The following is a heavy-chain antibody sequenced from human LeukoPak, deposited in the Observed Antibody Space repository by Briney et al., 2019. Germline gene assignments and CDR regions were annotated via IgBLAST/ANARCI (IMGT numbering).Heavy chain of an antibody. J-gene: IGHJ4*02. V-gene: IGHV3-23*01. CDR2: ICASGDST. CDR3: AKAEGYDILTGLDY. D-gene: IGHD3-9*01. Sequence: GGSLKLSCATSGFTFSSYAMSWVRQAPGKGLEWVSGICASGDSTYYADSVKGRFTNSRDNSKNTLYLQMNSVRTEDTAVYYCAKAEGYDILTGLDYWGQGTLVTVSS. CDR1: GFTFSSYA.